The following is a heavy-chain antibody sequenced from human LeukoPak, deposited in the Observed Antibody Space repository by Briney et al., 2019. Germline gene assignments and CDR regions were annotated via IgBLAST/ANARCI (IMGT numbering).Heavy chain of an antibody. CDR1: GFTFSSYS. CDR2: ISSSSGYI. D-gene: IGHD3-3*01. J-gene: IGHJ4*02. Sequence: PGGSLRLSCAASGFTFSSYSMNWVRQAPGKGLEWVSSISSSSGYIYYADSVKGRFTISRDNAKNSLYLQMNSLRAEDTAVYYCARDNSGEYYDFDGDFDYWGQGTLVTVSS. CDR3: ARDNSGEYYDFDGDFDY. V-gene: IGHV3-21*01.